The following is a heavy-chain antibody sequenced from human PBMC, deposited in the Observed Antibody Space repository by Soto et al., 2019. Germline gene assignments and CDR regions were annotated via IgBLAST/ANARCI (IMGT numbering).Heavy chain of an antibody. J-gene: IGHJ6*02. CDR2: IWYGGSNK. CDR1: GFTFSSYG. V-gene: IGHV3-33*06. Sequence: GGSLRLSCAASGFTFSSYGMHWVRQAPGKGLEWVAVIWYGGSNKYYADSVKGRFTISRDNSENTLYLQMNSLRAEDTAVYYCAKDYYDSSGSRYFYALAVWGQGTTVTVSS. D-gene: IGHD3-22*01. CDR3: AKDYYDSSGSRYFYALAV.